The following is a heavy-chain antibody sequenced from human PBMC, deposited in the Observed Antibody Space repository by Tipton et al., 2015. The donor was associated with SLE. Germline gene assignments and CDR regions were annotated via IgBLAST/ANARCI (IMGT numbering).Heavy chain of an antibody. J-gene: IGHJ4*02. CDR2: ISSSGSTI. CDR1: GFTFSFFE. Sequence: SLRLSCTASGFTFSFFEMNWVRQAPGKGLEWVSYISSSGSTIYYADSVKGRCTISRDNAKNSLYLQMNSLRAEDTAVYYCARDGGIFGVASFDYWAQGSLLTVSS. CDR3: ARDGGIFGVASFDY. D-gene: IGHD3-16*01. V-gene: IGHV3-48*03.